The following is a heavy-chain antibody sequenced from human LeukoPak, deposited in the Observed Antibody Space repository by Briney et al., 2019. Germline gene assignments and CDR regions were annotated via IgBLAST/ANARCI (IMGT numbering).Heavy chain of an antibody. CDR1: GYSFDNFW. J-gene: IGHJ4*02. V-gene: IGHV5-51*01. Sequence: LGESLQISCKGSGYSFDNFWIAWVRQMPGKGLEWMGIIYPGDSDTRYSPSFQGQVTISADKSINTAYLHWSSLKASDTAMYYCATEAGTWDFQYWPQETLVTVSS. D-gene: IGHD6-13*01. CDR2: IYPGDSDT. CDR3: ATEAGTWDFQY.